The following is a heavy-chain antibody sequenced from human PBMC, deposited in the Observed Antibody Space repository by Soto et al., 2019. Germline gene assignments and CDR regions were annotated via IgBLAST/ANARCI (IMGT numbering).Heavy chain of an antibody. CDR3: AGMVRGVIVATNWFDP. CDR2: IIPIFGTA. Sequence: SVKVSCKASGGTFSSYAISWVRQAPGQGLEWMGGIIPIFGTANYAQKFQGRVTITADESTGTAYMELSSLRSEDTAVYYCAGMVRGVIVATNWFDPWGQGTLVTVSS. CDR1: GGTFSSYA. V-gene: IGHV1-69*13. D-gene: IGHD3-10*01. J-gene: IGHJ5*02.